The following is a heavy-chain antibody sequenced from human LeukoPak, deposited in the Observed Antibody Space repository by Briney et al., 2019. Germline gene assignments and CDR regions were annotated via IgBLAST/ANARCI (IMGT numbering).Heavy chain of an antibody. CDR3: ARFYYDSSRGAY. CDR1: GFTFSSYW. CDR2: IKSDGSST. Sequence: GGSLRLSCAASGFTFSSYWMHWVRQAPGKGLVWVSRIKSDGSSTNYADSVKGRFTISRDNAKNTLYLQMNSLRDEDTAVYYCARFYYDSSRGAYWGQGTLVTVSS. J-gene: IGHJ4*02. D-gene: IGHD3-22*01. V-gene: IGHV3-74*01.